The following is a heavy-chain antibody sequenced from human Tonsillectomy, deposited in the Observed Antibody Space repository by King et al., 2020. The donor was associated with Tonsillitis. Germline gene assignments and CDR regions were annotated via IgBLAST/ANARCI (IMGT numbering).Heavy chain of an antibody. J-gene: IGHJ2*01. CDR1: GFTFSSYG. CDR2: ISYDGSNK. V-gene: IGHV3-30*18. Sequence: VQLVESGGGVVQPGRSLRLSCAASGFTFSSYGMHWVRQAPGKGLEWVAVISYDGSNKYYADSVKGRFTISRDNSKNTLYLQMNSLRAEDTAVYYCAKAPQGYYGSGRDGYFDLWGRGTLVTVSS. D-gene: IGHD3-10*01. CDR3: AKAPQGYYGSGRDGYFDL.